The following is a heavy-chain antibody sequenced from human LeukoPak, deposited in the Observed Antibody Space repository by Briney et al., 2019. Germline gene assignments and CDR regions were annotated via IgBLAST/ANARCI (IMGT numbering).Heavy chain of an antibody. CDR1: GYTFTSYG. J-gene: IGHJ4*02. V-gene: IGHV1-18*01. Sequence: ASVKVSCKASGYTFTSYGISWVRQAPGQGLEWMGWISAYNGNTNYAQKLQGIVTMTTDTSTSTAYMELRSLRCGDKAVYYCARVSGVEQQLEVVDYWGQGTLVTVSS. CDR2: ISAYNGNT. CDR3: ARVSGVEQQLEVVDY. D-gene: IGHD6-13*01.